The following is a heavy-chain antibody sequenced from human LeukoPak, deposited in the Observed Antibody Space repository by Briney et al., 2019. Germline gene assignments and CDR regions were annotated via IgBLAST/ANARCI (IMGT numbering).Heavy chain of an antibody. J-gene: IGHJ4*02. CDR1: EFTFSSYA. Sequence: GGSLRLSCAASEFTFSSYAMSWVRQAPGKGLEWVSTISGSGGGTYYADSMKGRFTISRDNSKNTLYLQMNSLRAEDTAVYCCAKMGPTGTFYFDYWGQGTLVTVSS. V-gene: IGHV3-23*01. CDR2: ISGSGGGT. CDR3: AKMGPTGTFYFDY. D-gene: IGHD1-7*01.